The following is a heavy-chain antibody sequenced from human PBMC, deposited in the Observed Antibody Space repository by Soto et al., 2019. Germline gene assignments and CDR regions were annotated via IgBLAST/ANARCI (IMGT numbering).Heavy chain of an antibody. J-gene: IGHJ4*02. CDR2: IIGSGGTT. Sequence: GALRLSCAASGFTFSSYAMSRVRQSPGKGLEWVSGIIGSGGTTYYADSVKGRFTISRDNSKNTLYLQMNSLRAEDTAVYYCAKDGSSSWPYYCDCWGQGTLVTVSS. V-gene: IGHV3-23*01. D-gene: IGHD6-13*01. CDR1: GFTFSSYA. CDR3: AKDGSSSWPYYCDC.